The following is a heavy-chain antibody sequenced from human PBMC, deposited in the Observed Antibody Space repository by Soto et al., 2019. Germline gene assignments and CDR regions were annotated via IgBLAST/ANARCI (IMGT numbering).Heavy chain of an antibody. D-gene: IGHD3-16*02. J-gene: IGHJ4*02. CDR1: GFTFSSFA. CDR3: AKQRGMITFGGVIVIPGLFDY. CDR2: LSGSGGST. V-gene: IGHV3-23*01. Sequence: GGSLRLSCAASGFTFSSFAMSWVRQAPGKGLEWVSALSGSGGSTYYADSVKGRFTISRDNSKNTLYLQMNSLGAEDTAIYYCAKQRGMITFGGVIVIPGLFDYWGQGTLVTVSP.